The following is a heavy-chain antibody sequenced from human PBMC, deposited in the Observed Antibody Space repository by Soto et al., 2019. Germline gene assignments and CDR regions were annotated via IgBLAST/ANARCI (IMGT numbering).Heavy chain of an antibody. Sequence: QVQLHESGPRLIKVSETLSLTCTVSGVAMTSYSWTWIRQSPGKGLEWVGVIFYSGRTNYNPSLESRAATFIDVTQNQFSLKLNSVTAADTATYFCVGDSGRGPNSPLFDSWGQGILVTVSA. J-gene: IGHJ4*02. CDR2: IFYSGRT. CDR1: GVAMTSYS. V-gene: IGHV4-59*01. D-gene: IGHD2-15*01. CDR3: VGDSGRGPNSPLFDS.